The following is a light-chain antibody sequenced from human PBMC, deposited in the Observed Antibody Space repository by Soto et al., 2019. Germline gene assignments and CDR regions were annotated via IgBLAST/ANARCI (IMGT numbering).Light chain of an antibody. CDR1: QSVSTY. Sequence: EVVLTQSPATLSLYPGERATLSCRASQSVSTYLAWYQQKPGQAPRLLIYDASNRATGIPARFSGSGSATDFTLTISSLEPEDFAVYYCQQRSSWIPFGQGTRLEIK. CDR2: DAS. J-gene: IGKJ5*01. CDR3: QQRSSWIP. V-gene: IGKV3-11*01.